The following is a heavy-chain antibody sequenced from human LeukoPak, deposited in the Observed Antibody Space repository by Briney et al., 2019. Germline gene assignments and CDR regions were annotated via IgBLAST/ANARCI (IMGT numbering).Heavy chain of an antibody. D-gene: IGHD6-19*01. CDR2: INPSGGTT. V-gene: IGHV1-46*01. J-gene: IGHJ4*02. CDR1: GYTFTNYD. Sequence: ASVKVSCKASGYTFTNYDINWVRQAPGQGLEWMGIINPSGGTTNYAQKFQGRVTMTRDTSTRTIYMELSSLRSEDTAVYYCARFAVHRRIAVAGQFGLDYWGQGTLVTVSS. CDR3: ARFAVHRRIAVAGQFGLDY.